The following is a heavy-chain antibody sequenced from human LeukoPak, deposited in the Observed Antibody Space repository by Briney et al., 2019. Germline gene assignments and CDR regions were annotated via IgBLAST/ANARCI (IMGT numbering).Heavy chain of an antibody. CDR3: ARDTMVYAITYYYYMDV. CDR2: IYTSGST. Sequence: PSETLSLTCTVSGGSISSYYWSWIRQPAGKGLEWIGRIYTSGSTNYHPSLKSRVTMSVATSKTQFSLKLRSVTAAATAVYYCARDTMVYAITYYYYMDVWGKGTTVTVSS. J-gene: IGHJ6*03. V-gene: IGHV4-4*07. D-gene: IGHD2-8*01. CDR1: GGSISSYY.